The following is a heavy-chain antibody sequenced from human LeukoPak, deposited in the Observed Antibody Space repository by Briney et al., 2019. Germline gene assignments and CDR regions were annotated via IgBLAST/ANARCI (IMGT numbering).Heavy chain of an antibody. J-gene: IGHJ4*02. CDR3: ARLSTAAADGDY. Sequence: GSLRLSCAASGFTFSSSWMSWVRQAPGKGLEWVANIKQDGSEKYYVDSVRGRFTISRDNAKNSLDLQMNSLRVEDTAVYYCARLSTAAADGDYWGQGTLVTVSS. CDR1: GFTFSSSW. D-gene: IGHD6-13*01. CDR2: IKQDGSEK. V-gene: IGHV3-7*01.